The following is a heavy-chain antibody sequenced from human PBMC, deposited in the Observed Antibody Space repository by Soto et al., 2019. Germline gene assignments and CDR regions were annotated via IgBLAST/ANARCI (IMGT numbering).Heavy chain of an antibody. CDR3: AREHDSSGNYGWFDP. CDR2: IVPISGKA. CDR1: GGTFSNNA. J-gene: IGHJ5*02. D-gene: IGHD3-22*01. Sequence: QVKLVQSGAEVKKPGSSVRVSCKASGGTFSNNAVSWVRQAPGQGLEWMGNIVPISGKANFAQKFQGRVTSTADESTRTAYLEQSSRKSEDTGVYYWAREHDSSGNYGWFDPWGQGTQVTASP. V-gene: IGHV1-69*18.